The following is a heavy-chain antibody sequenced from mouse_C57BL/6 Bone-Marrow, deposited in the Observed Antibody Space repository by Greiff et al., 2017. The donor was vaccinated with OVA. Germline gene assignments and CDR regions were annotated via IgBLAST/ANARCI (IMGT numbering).Heavy chain of an antibody. CDR1: GFTFSSYA. CDR2: ISSGGDYI. J-gene: IGHJ3*01. V-gene: IGHV5-9-1*02. CDR3: TRGPAWFAD. Sequence: DVMLVESGEGLVKPGGSLKLSCAASGFTFSSYAMSWVRQTPEKRLEWVAYISSGGDYIYYADTVKGRFTISRDNARNTLYLQMSSLKSEDTAMYYCTRGPAWFADWGQGTLVTVSA.